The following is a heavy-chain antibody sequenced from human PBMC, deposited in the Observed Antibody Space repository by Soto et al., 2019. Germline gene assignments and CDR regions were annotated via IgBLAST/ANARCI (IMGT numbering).Heavy chain of an antibody. CDR2: IIPIFGTA. J-gene: IGHJ6*02. V-gene: IGHV1-69*13. D-gene: IGHD5-12*01. CDR1: GYTFTSYY. CDR3: AREPGDGYNSYYYGMDV. Sequence: SVKVSCKASGYTFTSYYMHWVRQAPGQGLEWMGGIIPIFGTANYAQKFQGRVTITADESTSTAYMELSSLRSEDTAVYYCAREPGDGYNSYYYGMDVWGQGTTVTVSS.